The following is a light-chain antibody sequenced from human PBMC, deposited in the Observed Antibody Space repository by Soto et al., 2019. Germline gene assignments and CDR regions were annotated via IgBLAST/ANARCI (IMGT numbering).Light chain of an antibody. Sequence: EIVMTPSPATLSVSPVERATLSCRASENIYTNLAWYQQKPGQAPRLLFYGASTRATGLPARFSGTGSGTEFTLTINSLQAEDSAVYYCQQYYNWPRTFGQGTRLEIK. CDR2: GAS. V-gene: IGKV3-15*01. CDR1: ENIYTN. J-gene: IGKJ5*01. CDR3: QQYYNWPRT.